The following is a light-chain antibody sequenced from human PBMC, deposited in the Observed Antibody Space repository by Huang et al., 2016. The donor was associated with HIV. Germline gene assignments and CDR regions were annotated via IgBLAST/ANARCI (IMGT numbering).Light chain of an antibody. CDR3: QQYHNWPYT. CDR2: GAS. J-gene: IGKJ2*01. CDR1: QRVATN. V-gene: IGKV3-15*01. Sequence: EIIMTQSPATLSLSPGEGASLSCRANQRVATNVAWYLTRPGQSPGILIFGASTRASGLPGRFSGSGSGTQFTLTVSGLQSEDFAVYYCQQYHNWPYTFGQGTKLEI.